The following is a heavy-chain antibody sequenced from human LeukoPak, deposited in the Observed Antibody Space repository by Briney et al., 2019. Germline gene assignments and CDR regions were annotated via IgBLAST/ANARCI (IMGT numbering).Heavy chain of an antibody. CDR1: GLTFSSYA. CDR2: ISYDGSNK. V-gene: IGHV3-30-3*01. D-gene: IGHD5/OR15-5a*01. Sequence: GGSLRLSCAASGLTFSSYAMHWVRQAPGKGLGWVAVISYDGSNKYYADSVKGRFTISRDNSKNTLYLQMNSLRAEDTAVYYCARDSFSRNRSTYPWGQGTLVTVSS. CDR3: ARDSFSRNRSTYP. J-gene: IGHJ5*02.